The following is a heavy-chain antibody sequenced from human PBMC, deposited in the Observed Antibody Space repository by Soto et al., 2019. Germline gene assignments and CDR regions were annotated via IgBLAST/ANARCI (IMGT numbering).Heavy chain of an antibody. CDR1: GGSISSGGYY. CDR2: IYSSGST. V-gene: IGHV4-61*08. CDR3: ARESDYGDYFDQ. J-gene: IGHJ4*02. D-gene: IGHD4-17*01. Sequence: SETLSLTCTVSGGSISSGGYYWSWIRQHPGKGLEWIGYIYSSGSTNYNPSLKSRVTISVDTSKNQFSLKLSSMTAADTAVYYCARESDYGDYFDQWGQGTLVTVSS.